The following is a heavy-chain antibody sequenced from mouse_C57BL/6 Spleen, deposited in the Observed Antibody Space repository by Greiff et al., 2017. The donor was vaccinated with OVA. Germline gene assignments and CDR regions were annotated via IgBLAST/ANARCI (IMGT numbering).Heavy chain of an antibody. CDR3: ARGYYGSSY. V-gene: IGHV1-61*01. J-gene: IGHJ2*01. CDR1: GYTFTSYW. Sequence: VQLQQPGAELVRPGSSVKLSCKASGYTFTSYWMDWVKQRPGQGLEWIGNIYPSDSETHYNQKFKDKATLTVDNSSSTAYMQLSSLTSEDSAVYYCARGYYGSSYWGQGTTLTVSS. D-gene: IGHD1-1*01. CDR2: IYPSDSET.